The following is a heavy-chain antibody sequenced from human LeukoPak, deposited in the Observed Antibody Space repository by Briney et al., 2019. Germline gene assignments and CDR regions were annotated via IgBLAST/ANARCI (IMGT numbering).Heavy chain of an antibody. CDR1: GFTFSSYS. Sequence: GGSLRLSCAASGFTFSSYSMNWVRQAPGKGLEWVSSISSSSSYIYYADSVKGRFTISRDNAKNSLYLQMNSLRAEDTAVYYCARDDSSGYYFDHWGQGTLVTVSS. D-gene: IGHD3-22*01. V-gene: IGHV3-21*01. CDR2: ISSSSSYI. J-gene: IGHJ4*02. CDR3: ARDDSSGYYFDH.